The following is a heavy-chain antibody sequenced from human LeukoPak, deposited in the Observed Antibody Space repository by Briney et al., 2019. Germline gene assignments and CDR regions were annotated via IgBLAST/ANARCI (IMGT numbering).Heavy chain of an antibody. CDR1: GFTFSSYA. Sequence: GGSLRLSCAASGFTFSSYAMSWVRQAPGKGLEWVSAISGSGGSTYYADSVKGRFTISRDNSKNTLYLQMNSLRAEDTAVYYCAKANSNHAHATEGSDYWGQGTLVTVSS. D-gene: IGHD4-11*01. V-gene: IGHV3-23*01. CDR2: ISGSGGST. J-gene: IGHJ4*02. CDR3: AKANSNHAHATEGSDY.